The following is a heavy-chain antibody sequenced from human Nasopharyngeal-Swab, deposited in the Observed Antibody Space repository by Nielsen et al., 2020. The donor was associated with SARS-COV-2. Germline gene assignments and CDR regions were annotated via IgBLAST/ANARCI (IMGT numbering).Heavy chain of an antibody. D-gene: IGHD1-26*01. Sequence: ASVKVSCKASGYTFTNYAMHWVRQAPGQRLEWMGWINAGNGNTKYSQKFQGRVTITRDTSASTAYMELSSLRSEDTAVYYCARDFRQRWELLHYYYYYGMDVWGQGTTVTVSS. J-gene: IGHJ6*02. CDR3: ARDFRQRWELLHYYYYYGMDV. CDR1: GYTFTNYA. V-gene: IGHV1-3*01. CDR2: INAGNGNT.